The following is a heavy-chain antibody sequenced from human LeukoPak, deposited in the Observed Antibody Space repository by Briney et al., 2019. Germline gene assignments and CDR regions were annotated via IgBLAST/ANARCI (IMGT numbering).Heavy chain of an antibody. Sequence: GASVKVSCKASGYTFTGYYMHWVRQAPGQGLEWMGWINPNSGGTNYAQKFQGRVTMTRDTSISTAYMELSRLRSDGTAVYYCASPGIAAAGMVSMDVWGKGTTVTVSS. J-gene: IGHJ6*03. CDR1: GYTFTGYY. D-gene: IGHD6-13*01. V-gene: IGHV1-2*02. CDR2: INPNSGGT. CDR3: ASPGIAAAGMVSMDV.